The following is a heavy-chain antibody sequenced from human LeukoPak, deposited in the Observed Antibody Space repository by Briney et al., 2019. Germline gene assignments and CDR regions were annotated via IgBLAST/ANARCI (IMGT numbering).Heavy chain of an antibody. CDR2: IASDGSGT. CDR1: GFTFSSYW. D-gene: IGHD2-15*01. J-gene: IGHJ3*02. V-gene: IGHV3-74*01. Sequence: GGSLRLSCAASGFTFSSYWMHWVRQAPGKGLVWVSRIASDGSGTTYADSVKGRFTISRDNAKNTLYLQMNSLRAEDTAVYYCARDPGCSDGSCDSRDVFDIWGQGTMVTVSS. CDR3: ARDPGCSDGSCDSRDVFDI.